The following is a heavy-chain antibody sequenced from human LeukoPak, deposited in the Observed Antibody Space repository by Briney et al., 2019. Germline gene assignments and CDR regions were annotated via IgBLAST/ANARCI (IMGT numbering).Heavy chain of an antibody. V-gene: IGHV4-39*07. J-gene: IGHJ2*01. D-gene: IGHD6-13*01. CDR1: GGSISSSSYY. CDR3: ARRRKGIAAAGRGLWYFDL. CDR2: INHSGST. Sequence: PSETLSLTCTVSGGSISSSSYYWSWIRQPPGTGLEWIGEINHSGSTNYNPSLKSRVTISVDTSKNQFSLKLSSVTAADTAVYYCARRRKGIAAAGRGLWYFDLWGRGTLVTVSS.